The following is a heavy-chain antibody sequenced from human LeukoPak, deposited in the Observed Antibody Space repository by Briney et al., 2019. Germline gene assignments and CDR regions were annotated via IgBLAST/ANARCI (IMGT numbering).Heavy chain of an antibody. Sequence: SVKVSCKASGFTFTSSAMQWVRQARGQRLEWIGWIVVGSGNTNYAQKFQERVTITRDMSTSTAYMELSSLRSEDTAVYYCARGLYYDFWSGYFAPAFDYWGQGTLVTVSS. D-gene: IGHD3-3*01. CDR1: GFTFTSSA. V-gene: IGHV1-58*02. CDR2: IVVGSGNT. J-gene: IGHJ4*02. CDR3: ARGLYYDFWSGYFAPAFDY.